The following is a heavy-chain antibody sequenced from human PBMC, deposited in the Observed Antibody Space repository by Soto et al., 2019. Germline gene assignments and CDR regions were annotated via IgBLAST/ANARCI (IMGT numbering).Heavy chain of an antibody. V-gene: IGHV4-4*07. CDR2: VYATGTS. CDR3: VRDGSKTLRDCFDP. CDR1: GGSMSKFY. J-gene: IGHJ5*02. Sequence: PSETLSLTCSVSGGSMSKFYWSWIRKTAGKGLEWMGRVYATGTSDYNPPLRSRIAMSVDISKKTFSLRLRSVTAADTGVYYCVRDGSKTLRDCFDPWGQGILVTVSS. D-gene: IGHD4-17*01.